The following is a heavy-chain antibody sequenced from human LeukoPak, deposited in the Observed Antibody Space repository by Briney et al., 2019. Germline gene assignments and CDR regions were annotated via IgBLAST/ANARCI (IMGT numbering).Heavy chain of an antibody. CDR3: AREDAGPRAFDI. CDR1: GGSISSSL. Sequence: SETLSLSRTVPGGSISSSLRGWVRAPPGEGLGWIGYIYYSGSTNYNPSLKSRVTISVDTSKNQFSLKLSSVTAADTAVYYCAREDAGPRAFDIWGQGTMVTVSS. V-gene: IGHV4-59*01. CDR2: IYYSGST. J-gene: IGHJ3*02.